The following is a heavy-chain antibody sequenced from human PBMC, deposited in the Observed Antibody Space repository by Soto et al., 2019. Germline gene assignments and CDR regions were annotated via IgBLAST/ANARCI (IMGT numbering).Heavy chain of an antibody. CDR2: LSWNSRSI. CDR3: VKDDASDF. J-gene: IGHJ3*01. V-gene: IGHV3-9*01. CDR1: GFTFDNYP. Sequence: EVQLVESGGGLVQPGRSLRLSCATSGFTFDNYPMHWVRQAPGKGLEWVAGLSWNSRSIGYADSVKGRFTISRDNTKNSLYLQMNGLRAEDTAIYHCVKDDASDFWGQGTQVTVSS.